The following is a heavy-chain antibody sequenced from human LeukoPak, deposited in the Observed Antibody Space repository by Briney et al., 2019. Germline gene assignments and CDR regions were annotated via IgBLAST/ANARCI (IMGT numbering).Heavy chain of an antibody. D-gene: IGHD6-6*01. CDR1: GFSFSSFW. J-gene: IGHJ3*02. CDR2: IKSDGAGT. V-gene: IGHV3-74*01. CDR3: ASLFLCYGCSSSSDSFDI. Sequence: GGSLRLSCAASGFSFSSFWMHWVRQAPGKGLVWVSGIKSDGAGTSYVDSVKGRFTISRDNSKNTLYLQMNSLRAEGTAVYYCASLFLCYGCSSSSDSFDIWGQGTMVTVSS.